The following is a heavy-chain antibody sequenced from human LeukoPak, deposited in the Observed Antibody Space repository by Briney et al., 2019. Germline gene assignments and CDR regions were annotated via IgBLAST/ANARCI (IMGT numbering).Heavy chain of an antibody. V-gene: IGHV4-59*01. CDR3: ARGSKAAPGTFDY. CDR2: IYYTGST. J-gene: IGHJ4*02. Sequence: SETLSLTCTVSGGSISSYYWSWIRQPPGKGLEWIGYIYYTGSTNYNPSLKSRVAISVDTSKNQFSLKLSSVTAADTAVYYCARGSKAAPGTFDYWGQGTLVTVSS. CDR1: GGSISSYY. D-gene: IGHD6-13*01.